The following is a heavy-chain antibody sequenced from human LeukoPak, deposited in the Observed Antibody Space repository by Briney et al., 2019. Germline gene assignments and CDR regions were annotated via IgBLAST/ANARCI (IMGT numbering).Heavy chain of an antibody. V-gene: IGHV3-23*01. Sequence: VSAISGSGGSTYYADSVNGRFTISRDNSKNTLYLQMNSLRAEDTAVYYCAKSLWFGEFLTYYYYGMDVWGQGTTVTVSS. CDR2: ISGSGGST. CDR3: AKSLWFGEFLTYYYYGMDV. J-gene: IGHJ6*02. D-gene: IGHD3-10*01.